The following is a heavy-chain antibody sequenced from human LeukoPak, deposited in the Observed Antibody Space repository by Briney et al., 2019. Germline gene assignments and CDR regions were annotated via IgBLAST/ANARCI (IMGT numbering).Heavy chain of an antibody. CDR2: ISSSSSYI. Sequence: GGSLRLSCAASGFTFSSYSMNWVRQAPGKGLEWVSSISSSSSYIYYADSAKGRFTISRDNAKNSLYLQMNSLRAEDTAVYYCARDQDYYDSSGYSSYYYYYMDVWGKGTTVTVSS. D-gene: IGHD3-22*01. CDR1: GFTFSSYS. J-gene: IGHJ6*03. CDR3: ARDQDYYDSSGYSSYYYYYMDV. V-gene: IGHV3-21*01.